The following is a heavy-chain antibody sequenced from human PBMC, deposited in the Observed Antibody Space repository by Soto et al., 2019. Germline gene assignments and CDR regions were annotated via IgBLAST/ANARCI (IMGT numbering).Heavy chain of an antibody. CDR1: GYTFTSYD. J-gene: IGHJ4*02. Sequence: QVQLVQSGAEVKKPGASVKVSCKASGYTFTSYDINWVRQATGQGLELMGWMNPNSGNTGYAQKLQGRVTMTRNTSISTAYMELSSLRSEDTAVYYCARADYYDRSGYLLPCGYWGQGTLVTVSS. CDR3: ARADYYDRSGYLLPCGY. V-gene: IGHV1-8*01. CDR2: MNPNSGNT. D-gene: IGHD3-22*01.